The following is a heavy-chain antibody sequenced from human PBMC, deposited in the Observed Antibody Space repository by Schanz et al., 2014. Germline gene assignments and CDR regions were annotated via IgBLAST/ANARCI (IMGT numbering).Heavy chain of an antibody. D-gene: IGHD5-12*01. Sequence: QVQLVDSGGGLVKPGGSLRLSCAASGFTFSDYYMTWIRQAPGKGLEWVSSINSRSNFIYYADSVKGRFTISRDNAKNSLYLQMNSLRAEDTAVYYCAGAVATIRADSFDIWGQGTMVAVSS. CDR1: GFTFSDYY. CDR2: INSRSNFI. CDR3: AGAVATIRADSFDI. J-gene: IGHJ3*02. V-gene: IGHV3-11*06.